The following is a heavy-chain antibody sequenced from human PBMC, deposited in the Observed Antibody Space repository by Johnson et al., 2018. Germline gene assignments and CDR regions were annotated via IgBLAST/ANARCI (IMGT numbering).Heavy chain of an antibody. D-gene: IGHD5-24*01. J-gene: IGHJ3*02. CDR2: ISSSSSYI. CDR1: GFTFSSYS. Sequence: VQLVESGGGLVKPGGSLRLSCAASGFTFSSYSMNWVRQAPGKGLEWVSSISSSSSYIYYADSVKGRFTISRDNAKNSLYLQMNSLRAEDTAVYYCARSRDGYNSLDIWGQGTMVTVSS. CDR3: ARSRDGYNSLDI. V-gene: IGHV3-21*01.